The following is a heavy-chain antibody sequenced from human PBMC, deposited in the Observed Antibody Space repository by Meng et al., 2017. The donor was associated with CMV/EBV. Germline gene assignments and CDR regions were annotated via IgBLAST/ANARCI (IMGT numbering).Heavy chain of an antibody. Sequence: SETLSLTCAVYGGSFSGYYWSWIRQLPGKGREWIGEINHRGSTNYNPSLKSRVTISVDTSKNQFSLKLGSVTAADTAVYYCARGITTLGWFDPWGQGTLVTVSS. V-gene: IGHV4-34*01. CDR3: ARGITTLGWFDP. CDR2: INHRGST. J-gene: IGHJ5*02. D-gene: IGHD3-10*02. CDR1: GGSFSGYY.